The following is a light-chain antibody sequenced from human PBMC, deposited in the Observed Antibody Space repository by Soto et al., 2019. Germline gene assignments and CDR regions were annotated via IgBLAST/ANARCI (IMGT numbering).Light chain of an antibody. CDR2: DAV. J-gene: IGKJ2*01. V-gene: IGKV3-20*01. Sequence: EIVLTQSPGTLSLSPGEGATLSCRASQSVTDTNLAWYQQRAGQAPRLLIYDAVRRATGIPDRFSGSGSGTDFTLTISRLEPEDFAVYYCHQYGSSLGTFGQGTKVDIK. CDR3: HQYGSSLGT. CDR1: QSVTDTN.